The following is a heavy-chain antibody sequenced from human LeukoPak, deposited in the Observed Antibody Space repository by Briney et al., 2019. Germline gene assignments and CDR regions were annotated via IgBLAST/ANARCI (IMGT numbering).Heavy chain of an antibody. CDR3: ARDRQWLETEAFDI. J-gene: IGHJ3*02. CDR2: ISAYNGNT. D-gene: IGHD6-19*01. CDR1: GYTFTSYG. V-gene: IGHV1-18*01. Sequence: ASVKVSCKASGYTFTSYGISWVRQAPGQGLEWMGWISAYNGNTNYAQKLQGRVTITADESTSTAYMELSSLRSEDTAVYYCARDRQWLETEAFDIWGQGTMVTVSS.